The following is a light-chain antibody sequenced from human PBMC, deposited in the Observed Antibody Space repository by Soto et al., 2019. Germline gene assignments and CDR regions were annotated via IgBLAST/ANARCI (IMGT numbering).Light chain of an antibody. CDR2: EVN. CDR3: SSYAGSNNLL. J-gene: IGLJ2*01. CDR1: NSGIGNYNF. V-gene: IGLV2-8*01. Sequence: QSALTQPPSASGSPGQSVAISCTGTNSGIGNYNFVSWYQQHPGKAPKLMIYEVNKRPSGVPDRFSGSKSGNTASLTVSGLQSEDEAAYYCSSYAGSNNLLFGGGTKLTVL.